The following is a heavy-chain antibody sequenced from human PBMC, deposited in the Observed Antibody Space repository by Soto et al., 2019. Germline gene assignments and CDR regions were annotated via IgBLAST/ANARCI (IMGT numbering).Heavy chain of an antibody. J-gene: IGHJ4*02. CDR3: ARGGDGYNFVYFDY. CDR1: GFTFSSYG. V-gene: IGHV3-30*03. CDR2: ISYDGSNK. Sequence: ESGGGVVQPGRSLRLSCAASGFTFSSYGMHWVRQAPGKGLEWVAVISYDGSNKYYADSVKGRFTISRDNSKNTLYLQMNSLRAEDTAVYYCARGGDGYNFVYFDYWGQGTLVTVSS. D-gene: IGHD5-12*01.